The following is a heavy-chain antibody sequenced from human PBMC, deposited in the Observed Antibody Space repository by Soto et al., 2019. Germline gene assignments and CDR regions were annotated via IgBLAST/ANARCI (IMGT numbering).Heavy chain of an antibody. CDR3: ASIRGREWRGESWFDP. V-gene: IGHV5-51*01. Sequence: PGESLKISCKGSGYSFTSYWIGWVRQMPGKGLEWMGIIYPGDSDTRYSPSFQGQVTISADKSISTAYLQWSSLKASDTAMYYCASIRGREWRGESWFDPWGQGTLVTVSS. D-gene: IGHD3-3*01. CDR1: GYSFTSYW. CDR2: IYPGDSDT. J-gene: IGHJ5*02.